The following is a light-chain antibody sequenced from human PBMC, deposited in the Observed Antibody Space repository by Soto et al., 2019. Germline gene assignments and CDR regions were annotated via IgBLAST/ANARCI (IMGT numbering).Light chain of an antibody. CDR2: QVN. CDR3: SSFAGSYSPYV. CDR1: SSDIGVYDF. V-gene: IGLV2-8*01. Sequence: QSALTQPASASGSPGQSVTISCTGTSSDIGVYDFVSWYQQHPGKAPKVIIYQVNKRPSGVPDRFSGSKSGNTASLTVSGLRPEDEADYFCSSFAGSYSPYVFGTGTKLTVL. J-gene: IGLJ1*01.